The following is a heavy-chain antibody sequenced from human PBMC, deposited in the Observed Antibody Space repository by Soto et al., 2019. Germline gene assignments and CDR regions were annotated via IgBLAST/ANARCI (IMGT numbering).Heavy chain of an antibody. CDR3: ARPYSYGSDYYYYYGMDV. J-gene: IGHJ6*02. D-gene: IGHD5-18*01. CDR1: GFTFSSYA. V-gene: IGHV3-30-3*01. Sequence: QVQLVGSGGGVVQPGRSLRLSCAASGFTFSSYAMHWVRQAPGKGLEWVAVISADGSNKYYADSVKGRFTISRDNSKNTLYLQKNSLRAEDTDVYYGARPYSYGSDYYYYYGMDVWGQGTTVTVSS. CDR2: ISADGSNK.